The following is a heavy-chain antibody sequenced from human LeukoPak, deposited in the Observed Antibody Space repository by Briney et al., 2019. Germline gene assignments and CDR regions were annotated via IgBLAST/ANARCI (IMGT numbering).Heavy chain of an antibody. CDR2: IYPGDSDT. CDR3: ARPANRGDAFDI. Sequence: GESLKISCKGSGYSFISYWIGWVRRMPGKGLEWMGIIYPGDSDTRYSPSFQGRVTISADKSITTAYLQWSSLGASDTAMYYCARPANRGDAFDIWGQGTMVTVSS. D-gene: IGHD2/OR15-2a*01. J-gene: IGHJ3*02. CDR1: GYSFISYW. V-gene: IGHV5-51*01.